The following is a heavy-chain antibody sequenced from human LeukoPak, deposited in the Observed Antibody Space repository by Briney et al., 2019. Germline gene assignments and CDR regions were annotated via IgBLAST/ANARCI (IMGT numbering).Heavy chain of an antibody. CDR3: AREAVAATGRGLDY. Sequence: SETLSLTCTVSGGSISSYYWSWIRQPAGKGLAWIGRIYASGTTNYNPSLKSRVTMSVDTSNNQFSLKLNSVTAADTAVYYCAREAVAATGRGLDYWGQGTLVTVSS. CDR1: GGSISSYY. D-gene: IGHD6-19*01. V-gene: IGHV4-4*07. J-gene: IGHJ4*02. CDR2: IYASGTT.